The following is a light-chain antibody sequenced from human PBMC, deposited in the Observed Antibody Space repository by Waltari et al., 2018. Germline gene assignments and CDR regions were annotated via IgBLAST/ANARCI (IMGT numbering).Light chain of an antibody. V-gene: IGKV3-20*01. CDR2: AAS. J-gene: IGKJ1*01. Sequence: SCRASQSFCLALAWYRQKPCQSPSPHIFAASNGGNGIPDRFTGGGAGTDSSLTISRLEPEDFAVYYCQHYVRLPVTFGQGTKVEIK. CDR3: QHYVRLPVT. CDR1: QSFCLA.